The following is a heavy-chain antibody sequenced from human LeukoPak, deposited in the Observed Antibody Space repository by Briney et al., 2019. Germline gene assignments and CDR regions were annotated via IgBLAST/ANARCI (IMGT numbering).Heavy chain of an antibody. CDR1: GFTFSTYG. CDR3: ARTSHAVAGFVY. D-gene: IGHD6-19*01. J-gene: IGHJ4*02. Sequence: PGRSLRLSCAASGFTFSTYGMHWVRQAPGKGLEWVAVISYDGSDQHYADSVKGRFTISRDISMNTLYLQMNSLRTEDTALYYCARTSHAVAGFVYWGQGTLVTVSS. V-gene: IGHV3-30*03. CDR2: ISYDGSDQ.